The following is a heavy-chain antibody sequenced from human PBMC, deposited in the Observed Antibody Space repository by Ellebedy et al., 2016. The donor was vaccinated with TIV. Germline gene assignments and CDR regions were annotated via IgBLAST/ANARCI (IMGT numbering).Heavy chain of an antibody. V-gene: IGHV3-33*01. CDR2: IWYDGSNK. Sequence: GGSLRLXXAASGFIFSNYGIHWVRQAPGKGLEWAAVIWYDGSNKYYADSVKGRFTISRDNSKSTVYLEMNSLRAEDTAVYYCVRAPRGRYYFDYWGQGTLVTVSS. J-gene: IGHJ4*02. CDR3: VRAPRGRYYFDY. D-gene: IGHD5-12*01. CDR1: GFIFSNYG.